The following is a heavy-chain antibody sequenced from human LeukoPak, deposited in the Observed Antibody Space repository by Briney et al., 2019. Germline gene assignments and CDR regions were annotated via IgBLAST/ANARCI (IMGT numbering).Heavy chain of an antibody. CDR1: GDTFTTYG. Sequence: ASVKVSCKASGDTFTTYGITWVRQAPGQGLEWMGWISGYNGNTEYTQKFQGRVAMTRDTSTSTAYMELRSLRSDDTAVYYCARVAGSYTTFFFDCWGQGTLVTVSS. J-gene: IGHJ4*02. V-gene: IGHV1-18*01. CDR3: ARVAGSYTTFFFDC. CDR2: ISGYNGNT. D-gene: IGHD1-26*01.